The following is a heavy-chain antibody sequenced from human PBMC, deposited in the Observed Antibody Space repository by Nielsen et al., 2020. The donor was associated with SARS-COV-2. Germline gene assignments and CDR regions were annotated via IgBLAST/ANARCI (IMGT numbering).Heavy chain of an antibody. CDR1: GFSFRNYG. Sequence: GESLKISCAASGFSFRNYGMNWVRQAPGKGLAWVAHINSDGSRTTYADSVKGRFTISRDNSKDTLYLQMNSLRAEDTAIYYCARRDIPHRTGFAPFFYYWGQGTLVTVSS. J-gene: IGHJ4*02. V-gene: IGHV3-74*03. D-gene: IGHD3/OR15-3a*01. CDR2: INSDGSRT. CDR3: ARRDIPHRTGFAPFFYY.